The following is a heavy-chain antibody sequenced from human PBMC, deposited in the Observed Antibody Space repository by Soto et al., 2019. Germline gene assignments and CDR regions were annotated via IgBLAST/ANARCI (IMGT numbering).Heavy chain of an antibody. CDR2: IYYSGST. V-gene: IGHV4-59*12. J-gene: IGHJ6*03. CDR1: GGSISSYY. D-gene: IGHD3-10*01. Sequence: SETLSLTCTVSGGSISSYYWSWIRQPPGKGLEWIGYIYYSGSTNYNPSLKSRVTISVDTSKNQFSLKLSSVTAADTAVYYCAREGGSGSYYPYYYYYMDVWGKGTAVTVSS. CDR3: AREGGSGSYYPYYYYYMDV.